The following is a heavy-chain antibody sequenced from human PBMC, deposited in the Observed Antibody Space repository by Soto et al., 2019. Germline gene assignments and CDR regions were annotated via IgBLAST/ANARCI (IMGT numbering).Heavy chain of an antibody. CDR2: IGHLETI. J-gene: IGHJ4*02. V-gene: IGHV4-30-2*01. CDR1: GVAMTCGGFS. CDR3: ASGGGYDSFDF. D-gene: IGHD2-15*01. Sequence: TLSLSCGVSGVAMTCGGFSWSCLGQRQEKGLEWLGYIGHLETIYYNSSFQSRLSLSINRTNTQFPLSLSLIAAAATVVYFCASGGGYDSFDFWGQGIQVTVSS.